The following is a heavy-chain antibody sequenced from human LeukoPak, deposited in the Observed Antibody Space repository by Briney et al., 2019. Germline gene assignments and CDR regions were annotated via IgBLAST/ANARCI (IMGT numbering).Heavy chain of an antibody. CDR3: ARGEGGYDSPFDY. Sequence: SGALSLTCAGSGGSIISGGYSGSWIRQPPGEGLEWIGYIYHSGSTYYNPSLKSRVTISVDRSKNQFSLKLSSVTAADTAVYYCARGEGGYDSPFDYWGQGTLVTVSS. CDR2: IYHSGST. V-gene: IGHV4-30-2*01. D-gene: IGHD5-12*01. J-gene: IGHJ4*02. CDR1: GGSIISGGYS.